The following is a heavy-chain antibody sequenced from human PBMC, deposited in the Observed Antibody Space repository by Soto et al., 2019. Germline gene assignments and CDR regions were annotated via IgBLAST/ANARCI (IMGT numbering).Heavy chain of an antibody. Sequence: QVQLQESGPGLVKPSQTLSLTCTVSGDSISRGAYYWTWIRQHPVKGLEWIGYISNSVRNYNNPSLTSRLTISLNTSENKFSLKLTSVTAADTAMYSCARARQYYDCELYPWGQGTMVTVSS. D-gene: IGHD3-22*01. J-gene: IGHJ5*02. CDR3: ARARQYYDCELYP. V-gene: IGHV4-31*03. CDR1: GDSISRGAYY. CDR2: ISNSVRN.